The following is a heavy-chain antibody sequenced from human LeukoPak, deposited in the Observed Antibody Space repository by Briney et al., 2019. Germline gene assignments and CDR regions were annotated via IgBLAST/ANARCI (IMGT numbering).Heavy chain of an antibody. Sequence: GGSLRLSCAASGFTFTTYWMHWVRQAPGKGLVWVSHINSDGSITSYADSVKGRFTISRDNAKNTLYLQMNSLRAEDTAVYYCARDAVDTSNAVWGQGTTVTVSS. V-gene: IGHV3-74*01. J-gene: IGHJ6*02. CDR1: GFTFTTYW. D-gene: IGHD5-18*01. CDR2: INSDGSIT. CDR3: ARDAVDTSNAV.